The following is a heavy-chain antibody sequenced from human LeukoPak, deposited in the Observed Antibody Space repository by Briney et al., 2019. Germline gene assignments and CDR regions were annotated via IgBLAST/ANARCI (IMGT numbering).Heavy chain of an antibody. CDR1: VGSFSGYY. CDR2: INHSGST. V-gene: IGHV4-34*01. D-gene: IGHD3-10*01. J-gene: IGHJ6*03. CDR3: ARGYYGSGSHCCHMDV. Sequence: PSETLSLTCAVYVGSFSGYYWSWIRQPPGKGLEWIGEINHSGSTNYNSSLKSRVTISVDTSKNQFSLKLSSVTAADTAVYYCARGYYGSGSHCCHMDVWGKGTTITVS.